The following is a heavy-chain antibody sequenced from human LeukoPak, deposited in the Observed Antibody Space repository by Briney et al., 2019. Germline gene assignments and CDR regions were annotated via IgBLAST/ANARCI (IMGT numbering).Heavy chain of an antibody. D-gene: IGHD3-10*01. CDR3: ARDHVGGIPFDY. V-gene: IGHV3-20*04. CDR2: INWNGGST. J-gene: IGHJ4*02. Sequence: WSGGSLRLSCAASGFTFDDYGMSWVRQVPGKGLEWVSCINWNGGSTGYADSVKGRFTISRDNAKNSLYLQMNSLRAEDTAFYYCARDHVGGIPFDYWGQGTLVTVSS. CDR1: GFTFDDYG.